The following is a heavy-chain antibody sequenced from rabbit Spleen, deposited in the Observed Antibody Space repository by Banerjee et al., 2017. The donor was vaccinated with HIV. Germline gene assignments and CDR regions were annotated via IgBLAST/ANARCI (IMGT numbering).Heavy chain of an antibody. V-gene: IGHV1S45*01. CDR1: GVSFSDKDV. J-gene: IGHJ4*01. CDR3: ARDRRANKDSYDYGFNL. Sequence: QEQLEESGGGLVKPEGSLTLTCKASGVSFSDKDVMCWVRQAPGKGLEWIACINTVTGKSVYASWAKGRFIMSRTSSTTVTLQMTSLTAADTATYFCARDRRANKDSYDYGFNLWGPGTLVTVS. D-gene: IGHD6-1*01. CDR2: INTVTGKS.